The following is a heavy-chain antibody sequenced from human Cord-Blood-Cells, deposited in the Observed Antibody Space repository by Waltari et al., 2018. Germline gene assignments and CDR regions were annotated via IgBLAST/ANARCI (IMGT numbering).Heavy chain of an antibody. D-gene: IGHD2-2*01. CDR1: GGSISSYY. V-gene: IGHV4-59*01. Sequence: QVQLQESGPGLVKPSETLSLTCTVSGGSISSYYWSWIRQPPGKGLEGIGYIYYSGSTNYNPSLKSRVTRSVDTSKNQFSLKLSSVTAADTAVYYCARGVGPYFPKDIVVVPAARGYYMDVWGKGTTVTVSS. J-gene: IGHJ6*03. CDR3: ARGVGPYFPKDIVVVPAARGYYMDV. CDR2: IYYSGST.